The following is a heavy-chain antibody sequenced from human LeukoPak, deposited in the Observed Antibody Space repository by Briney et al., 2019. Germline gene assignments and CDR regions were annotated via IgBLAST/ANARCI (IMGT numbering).Heavy chain of an antibody. CDR3: ARRGYDYSWFDP. Sequence: SSETLSLTCTVSGGSISSSSYYWGWIRQSPGKGLEWIGSIYYSGSTYYNPSLKSRVTISVDTSKNQFSLKLSSVTAADTAVYYCARRGYDYSWFDPWGQGTLVTVSS. CDR1: GGSISSSSYY. V-gene: IGHV4-39*01. D-gene: IGHD5-12*01. CDR2: IYYSGST. J-gene: IGHJ5*02.